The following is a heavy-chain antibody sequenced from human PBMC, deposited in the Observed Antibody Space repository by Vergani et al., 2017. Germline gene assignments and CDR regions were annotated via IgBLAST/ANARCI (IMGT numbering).Heavy chain of an antibody. J-gene: IGHJ6*03. D-gene: IGHD2-15*01. CDR2: IIPIFGTA. CDR3: AREGSSGGTFSGLLLSNMDV. Sequence: QVQLVQSGAEVKKPGSSVKVSCKASGGTFSSYAISWVRQAPGQGLEWMGGIIPIFGTANYAQKFQGRVTITADESTSTAYMELSSLGAGDTAVYYCAREGSSGGTFSGLLLSNMDVWGKGTTVTVSS. CDR1: GGTFSSYA. V-gene: IGHV1-69*01.